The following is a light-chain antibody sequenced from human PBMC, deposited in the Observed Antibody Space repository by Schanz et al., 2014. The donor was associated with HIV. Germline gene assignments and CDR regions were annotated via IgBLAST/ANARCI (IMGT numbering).Light chain of an antibody. CDR3: QSYDSSLSGVV. V-gene: IGLV2-14*02. CDR2: DVS. J-gene: IGLJ2*01. Sequence: QSVLTQPASVSGSPGQSITISCTGTSSDVGSYNFVSWYQQHPGKAPKLMIYDVSKRPSGVPDRFSGSKSGTSASLAITGLQAEDEADYYCQSYDSSLSGVVFGGGTKLTVL. CDR1: SSDVGSYNF.